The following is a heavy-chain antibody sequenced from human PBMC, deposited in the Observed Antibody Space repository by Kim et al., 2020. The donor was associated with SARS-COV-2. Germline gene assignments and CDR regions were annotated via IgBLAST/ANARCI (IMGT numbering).Heavy chain of an antibody. Sequence: SETLSLTCAVSGGSISSSNWWSWVRQPPGKGLEWIGEIYHSGSTNYNPSLKSRVTISVDKSKNQFSLKLSSVTAADTAVYYCARAPKRAPSGSGSYYPFRNYYYYYGMDVWGQGTTVTVSS. J-gene: IGHJ6*02. D-gene: IGHD3-10*01. CDR2: IYHSGST. CDR1: GGSISSSNW. CDR3: ARAPKRAPSGSGSYYPFRNYYYYYGMDV. V-gene: IGHV4-4*02.